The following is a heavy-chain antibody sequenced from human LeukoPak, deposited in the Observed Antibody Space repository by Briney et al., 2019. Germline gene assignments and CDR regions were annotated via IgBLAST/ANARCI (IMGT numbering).Heavy chain of an antibody. D-gene: IGHD1-1*01. CDR3: ARVIQTGRRAYNWFDP. J-gene: IGHJ5*02. CDR2: INPNSGAT. CDR1: SYTFTDYY. V-gene: IGHV1-2*02. Sequence: ASVRVSCKAPSYTFTDYYMHWVRQAPGQGLEWMGWINPNSGATKYAQKFQGRVTMTRDTSISTAYMELSRLRSDDTAVYYCARVIQTGRRAYNWFDPWGQGTLVTVSS.